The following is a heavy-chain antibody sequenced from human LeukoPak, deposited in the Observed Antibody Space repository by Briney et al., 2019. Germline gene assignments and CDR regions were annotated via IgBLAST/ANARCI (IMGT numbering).Heavy chain of an antibody. CDR2: MNPNSGNT. J-gene: IGHJ6*03. CDR3: ARGGSGIAARRRYYYYMDV. D-gene: IGHD6-6*01. Sequence: ASVRVSCKASGYTFTSYDINWVRQATGQRLEWMGWMNPNSGNTGYAQKFQGRVTMTRNTSISTAYMELSSLRSEDTAVYYCARGGSGIAARRRYYYYMDVWGKGTTVTVSS. CDR1: GYTFTSYD. V-gene: IGHV1-8*01.